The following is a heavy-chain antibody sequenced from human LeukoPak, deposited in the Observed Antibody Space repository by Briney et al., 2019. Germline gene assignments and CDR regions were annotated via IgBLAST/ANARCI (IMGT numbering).Heavy chain of an antibody. CDR2: MNPNSGNT. Sequence: GASVTVSCKASGYTFTSYGINWVRQAPGQGLEWMGWMNPNSGNTGYAQKFQGRVTITRNTSISTAYMELSSLRSEDTAVYYCARGSDDAFDYWGQGTLVTVSS. V-gene: IGHV1-8*03. CDR3: ARGSDDAFDY. D-gene: IGHD6-25*01. CDR1: GYTFTSYG. J-gene: IGHJ4*02.